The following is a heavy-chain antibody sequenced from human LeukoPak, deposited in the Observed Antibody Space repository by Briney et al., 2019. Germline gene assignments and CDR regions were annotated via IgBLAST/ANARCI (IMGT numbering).Heavy chain of an antibody. V-gene: IGHV1-2*02. CDR1: GYTFTAYY. D-gene: IGHD3-16*01. Sequence: GASVKVSCKASGYTFTAYYMHWVRQAPGQGLEWLGWINPNSGGTNYAQKFQGRVTLTRDTSISTVYMELSRLRSDDTAVYYCARDASLMHWGQGTLVTVSS. CDR2: INPNSGGT. J-gene: IGHJ4*02. CDR3: ARDASLMH.